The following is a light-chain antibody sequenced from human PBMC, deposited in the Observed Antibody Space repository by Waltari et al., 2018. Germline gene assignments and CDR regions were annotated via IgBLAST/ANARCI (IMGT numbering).Light chain of an antibody. J-gene: IGLJ3*02. V-gene: IGLV2-11*01. CDR3: CSYVGSNTYWV. CDR1: SNDVGGYNY. Sequence: QSALTQPRSVSGSPGQSVTISCTGTSNDVGGYNYVSWYQQHPDKAPKLIIYYINKRPSGVPDRFSGSKSGNTASLTISGLQAEDEADYYCCSYVGSNTYWVFGGGTKLTVL. CDR2: YIN.